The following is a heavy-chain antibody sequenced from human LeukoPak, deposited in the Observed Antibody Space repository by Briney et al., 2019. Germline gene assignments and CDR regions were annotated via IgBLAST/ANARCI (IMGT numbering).Heavy chain of an antibody. J-gene: IGHJ4*02. D-gene: IGHD6-19*01. V-gene: IGHV1-8*03. Sequence: GASVKVSCKASGYTFTSYDINWVRQATGQGLEWMGWMNPNSGNTGYAQKFQGRVTITRNTSISTAYMELSSLRSEDTAVYYCARVPYIAVAVTGGFDYWGQGTLVTVSS. CDR1: GYTFTSYD. CDR3: ARVPYIAVAVTGGFDY. CDR2: MNPNSGNT.